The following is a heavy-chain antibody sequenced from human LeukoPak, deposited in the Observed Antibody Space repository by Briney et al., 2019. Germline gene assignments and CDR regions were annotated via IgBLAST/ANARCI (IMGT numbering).Heavy chain of an antibody. J-gene: IGHJ3*02. CDR3: ARLLDYDSSGDPDTFDI. D-gene: IGHD3-22*01. CDR1: GGSISGDY. CDR2: FHHTAGT. Sequence: SETLSLTCTVSGGSISGDYWSWIRQSPGKGLEWIGYFHHTAGTRYNPSLQSRVTISIDTSRNHFSLKLNSLSAADTAVYFCARLLDYDSSGDPDTFDIWGQGTVVTVSS. V-gene: IGHV4-59*08.